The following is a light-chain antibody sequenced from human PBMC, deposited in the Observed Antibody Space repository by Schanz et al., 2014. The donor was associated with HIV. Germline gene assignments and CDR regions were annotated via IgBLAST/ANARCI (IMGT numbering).Light chain of an antibody. Sequence: DIQMTPSPSSLSASVGDRVTITCRASQSISSYLNWYQQKPGRAPKRLIYGASSLQSGVPSRFSASGSDTEFTLTISSLQPEDYATYYCLQYHAYPWTFGQGTNV. J-gene: IGKJ1*01. CDR2: GAS. V-gene: IGKV1-17*01. CDR1: QSISSY. CDR3: LQYHAYPWT.